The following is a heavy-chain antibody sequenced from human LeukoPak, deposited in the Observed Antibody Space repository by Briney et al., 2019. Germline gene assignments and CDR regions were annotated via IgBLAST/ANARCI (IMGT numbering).Heavy chain of an antibody. J-gene: IGHJ4*02. CDR2: INPNSGGT. D-gene: IGHD3-22*01. CDR3: ARAGYYYDSSGYYYVGVDY. Sequence: ASVKVSCKASGYTFTGYYMHWVRQAPGQGLEWMGRINPNSGGTNYAQKFQGRVTMTRDTSISTAYMELSRLRSGDTAVYYCARAGYYYDSSGYYYVGVDYWGQGTLVTVSS. CDR1: GYTFTGYY. V-gene: IGHV1-2*06.